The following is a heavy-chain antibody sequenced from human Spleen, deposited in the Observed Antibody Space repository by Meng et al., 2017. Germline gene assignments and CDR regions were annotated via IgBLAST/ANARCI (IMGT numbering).Heavy chain of an antibody. V-gene: IGHV4-38-2*01. J-gene: IGHJ6*02. CDR3: AGGAVVTLIFYHAMYV. CDR2: IYQSGST. D-gene: IGHD2-21*02. Sequence: WGSLRLSCAVSGYSITGSYNWAWIRQSPGKGLEWIGSIYQSGSTYYIPSLKSRVTMSADTSKNHFSLKLTSVTAADTAVYYCAGGAVVTLIFYHAMYVWGQGTTVTVSS. CDR1: GYSITGSYN.